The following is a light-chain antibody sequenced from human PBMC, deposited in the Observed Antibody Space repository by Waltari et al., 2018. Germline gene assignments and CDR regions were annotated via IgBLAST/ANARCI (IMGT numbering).Light chain of an antibody. CDR3: NSRDSSGNLVV. Sequence: SSELTQDPAVSVALGQTVRITCQGDSLRSYYASWYQQKPGQAPVLVIYGKNNRPSVIPDRFSGCSSGNTASLTITGAQAEDEADDYCNSRDSSGNLVVFGGGTKLTVL. V-gene: IGLV3-19*01. J-gene: IGLJ2*01. CDR2: GKN. CDR1: SLRSYY.